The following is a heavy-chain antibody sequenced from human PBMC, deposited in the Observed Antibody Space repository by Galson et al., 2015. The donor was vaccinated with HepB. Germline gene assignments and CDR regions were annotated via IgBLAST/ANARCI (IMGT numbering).Heavy chain of an antibody. CDR3: AREYSNDWTGAAGAFDI. J-gene: IGHJ3*02. CDR2: IYSDGTST. D-gene: IGHD6-13*01. CDR1: GFTFNSYW. Sequence: SLRLSCAASGFTFNSYWMHWVRHAPGKGLVWVSRIYSDGTSTSYADSVKGRFTISRDNAKNTLYLQMNSLRAEDTAVYYCAREYSNDWTGAAGAFDIWGQGTMVTVSS. V-gene: IGHV3-74*01.